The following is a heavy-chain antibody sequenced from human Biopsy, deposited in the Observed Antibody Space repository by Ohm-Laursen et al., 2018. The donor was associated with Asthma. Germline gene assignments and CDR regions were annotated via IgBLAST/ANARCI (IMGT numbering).Heavy chain of an antibody. J-gene: IGHJ4*02. CDR2: ISYDGNHK. CDR1: GFSLSDYY. V-gene: IGHV3-30*18. D-gene: IGHD5-12*01. CDR3: AKRRGYSGHDNDY. Sequence: SLRLSCSASGFSLSDYYMSWIRQAPGKGLEWVAVISYDGNHKFYEDSVKGRFTISRDNSKNTLYLQMNSLRTEDTAVYYCAKRRGYSGHDNDYWGQGTLVIVSS.